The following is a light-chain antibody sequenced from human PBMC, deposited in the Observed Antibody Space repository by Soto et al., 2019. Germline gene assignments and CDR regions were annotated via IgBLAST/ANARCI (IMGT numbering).Light chain of an antibody. CDR3: QKYNSAPT. CDR1: QTITTY. CDR2: AAS. J-gene: IGKJ1*01. V-gene: IGKV1-27*01. Sequence: DIQMTQSPSSLSASVGDRVTITCRASQTITTYLNWYQHKPGKVPKLLIYAASTLQSGVPSRFSGSGSGTDFTLTISSLQPEDVATFYCQKYNSAPTFGQGTKVDI.